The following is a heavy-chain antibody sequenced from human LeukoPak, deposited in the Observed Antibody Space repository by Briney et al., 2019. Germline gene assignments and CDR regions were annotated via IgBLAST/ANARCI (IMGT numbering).Heavy chain of an antibody. CDR3: ARMGEEWLRYSYYMDV. Sequence: GSLRLSLAASGFTFSSYSMNWFRQAPGKGREGVSSISSSSSYIYYADSLKGRFTISRDKPKNSLYLQMNRMRAEDTAVYYCARMGEEWLRYSYYMDVWGKGTKVTVSS. CDR1: GFTFSSYS. CDR2: ISSSSSYI. J-gene: IGHJ6*03. V-gene: IGHV3-21*01. D-gene: IGHD3-3*01.